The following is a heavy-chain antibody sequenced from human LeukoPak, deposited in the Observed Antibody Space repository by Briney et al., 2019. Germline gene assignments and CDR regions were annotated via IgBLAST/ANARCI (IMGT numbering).Heavy chain of an antibody. CDR3: AKELDTMFFDF. CDR2: AGWAGGTT. Sequence: GGSLRLSCATSGFNFDRYTIHWVRQAPGKGLEWVSLAGWAGGTTFYSDSVRGRFTISRDSGRKSVYLQMNSLTTDDTAFYFCAKELDTMFFDFWGQGALVTVSS. CDR1: GFNFDRYT. V-gene: IGHV3-43*01. D-gene: IGHD3-10*02. J-gene: IGHJ4*02.